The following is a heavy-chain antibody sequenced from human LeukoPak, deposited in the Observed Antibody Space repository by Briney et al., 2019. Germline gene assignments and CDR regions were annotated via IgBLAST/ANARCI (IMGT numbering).Heavy chain of an antibody. CDR1: GGSISSSGYY. V-gene: IGHV4-39*01. D-gene: IGHD6-19*01. Sequence: SETLSLTCTVSGGSISSSGYYWGWIRQPPGKGLEWIGSIYYSGSTYYNPSLKSRVTISVDTSKNQFSLKLSSVTAADTAVYYCVRISSGWYGAFDYWGQGTLVTVSS. CDR3: VRISSGWYGAFDY. J-gene: IGHJ4*02. CDR2: IYYSGST.